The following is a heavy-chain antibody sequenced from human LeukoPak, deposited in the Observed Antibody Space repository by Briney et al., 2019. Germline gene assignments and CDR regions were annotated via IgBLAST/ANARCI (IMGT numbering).Heavy chain of an antibody. Sequence: SSETLSLTCAVYGGSFSGYYWSWIRQPPGKGLEWIGEINHSGSTNYNPPLKSRVTISVDTSKNQFSLKLSSVTAADTAVYYCASQGSSSNWFDPWGQGTLVTVSS. CDR2: INHSGST. J-gene: IGHJ5*02. CDR1: GGSFSGYY. CDR3: ASQGSSSNWFDP. V-gene: IGHV4-34*01.